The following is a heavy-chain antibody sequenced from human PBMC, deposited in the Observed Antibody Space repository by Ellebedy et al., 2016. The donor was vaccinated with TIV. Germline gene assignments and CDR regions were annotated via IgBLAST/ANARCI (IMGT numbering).Heavy chain of an antibody. Sequence: AASVKVSCKVSGYTLTELSMHWVRQAPGKGLEWMGGFDPEDGETIYAQKFQGRVTMTEDTSTDTAYMELSSLRSEDTAVYYCATTPPSGSYYEYYYYGMDVWGQGTTVTVSS. CDR3: ATTPPSGSYYEYYYYGMDV. CDR2: FDPEDGET. J-gene: IGHJ6*02. V-gene: IGHV1-24*01. D-gene: IGHD1-26*01. CDR1: GYTLTELS.